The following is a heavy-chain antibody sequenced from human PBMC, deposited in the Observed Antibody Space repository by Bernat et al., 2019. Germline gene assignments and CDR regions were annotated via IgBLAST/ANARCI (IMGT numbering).Heavy chain of an antibody. CDR2: IKSKTDGGTT. D-gene: IGHD3-3*01. CDR3: TTHYDFWSGYYTNDY. V-gene: IGHV3-15*01. CDR1: GFTFSNAW. Sequence: EVQLVESGGGLVKPGGSLRLSCAASGFTFSNAWMSWVRQAPGKGLEWVGRIKSKTDGGTTDYAAPVKGRFTISRDDSKNTLYLQMNSLKTEDTDVYYCTTHYDFWSGYYTNDYWGQGTLVTVSS. J-gene: IGHJ4*02.